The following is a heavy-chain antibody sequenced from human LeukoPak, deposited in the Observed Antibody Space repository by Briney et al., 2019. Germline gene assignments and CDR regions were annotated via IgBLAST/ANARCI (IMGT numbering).Heavy chain of an antibody. CDR3: ARGGYYYDSSVPDFDY. V-gene: IGHV3-74*01. Sequence: GGSLRLSCAASGFTFSNYWMHWVRQAPGKGLVWVSRINSDGSSTSYADSVKGRFTISRDNAKNTLYLQMNSLRAEDTAVYYCARGGYYYDSSVPDFDYWGQGTLVTVSS. CDR1: GFTFSNYW. D-gene: IGHD3-22*01. CDR2: INSDGSST. J-gene: IGHJ4*02.